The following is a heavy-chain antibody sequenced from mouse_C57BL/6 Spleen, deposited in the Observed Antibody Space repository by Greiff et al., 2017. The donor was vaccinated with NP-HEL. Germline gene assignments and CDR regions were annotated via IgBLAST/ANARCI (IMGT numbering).Heavy chain of an antibody. D-gene: IGHD1-1*01. Sequence: EVQLQQSGAELVKPGASVKLSCTASGFNIKDYYMHWVKQRTEQGLEWIGRIDPEDGDTKYAPKFQGKATITADTASKTADLQLRSLTSEDTAVYYWARALPLRGYAMDDWGQGTSVAVST. V-gene: IGHV14-2*01. CDR1: GFNIKDYY. CDR3: ARALPLRGYAMDD. J-gene: IGHJ4*01. CDR2: IDPEDGDT.